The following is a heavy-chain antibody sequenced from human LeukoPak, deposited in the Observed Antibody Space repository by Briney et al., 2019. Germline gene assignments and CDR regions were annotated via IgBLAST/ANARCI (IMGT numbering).Heavy chain of an antibody. D-gene: IGHD4-23*01. J-gene: IGHJ4*02. CDR3: ARAVGNSGNDY. Sequence: GGSLRLSWEASRFTFSSYWMSWVRQAPGKGLEWVANIQQDGSEKYYVDSVRGRFTISRDNAKSSLYLQMNSLRAEDTAVYYCARAVGNSGNDYWGQGTLVTVSS. CDR2: IQQDGSEK. CDR1: RFTFSSYW. V-gene: IGHV3-7*04.